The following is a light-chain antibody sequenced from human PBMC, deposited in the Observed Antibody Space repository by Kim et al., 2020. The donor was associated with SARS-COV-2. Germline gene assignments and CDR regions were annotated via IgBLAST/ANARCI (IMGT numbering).Light chain of an antibody. CDR3: QQYDDSPYT. Sequence: EIVLTQSPVTLSLSPGERVTLSCRASQSVSSTYLAWYQQKPGQAPRPLIHAASTRATGIPDRLSGSGSGADFTLSISRLEPEDFAVYYCQQYDDSPYTFGQGTKLEI. V-gene: IGKV3-20*01. CDR1: QSVSSTY. CDR2: AAS. J-gene: IGKJ2*01.